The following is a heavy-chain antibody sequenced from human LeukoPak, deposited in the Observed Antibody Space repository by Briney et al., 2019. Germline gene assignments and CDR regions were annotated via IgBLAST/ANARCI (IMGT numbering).Heavy chain of an antibody. D-gene: IGHD1-26*01. V-gene: IGHV3-33*01. CDR3: AREGGSYPLGLRSGLRY. CDR2: IWYDGSNK. CDR1: GFTFSSYG. J-gene: IGHJ4*02. Sequence: GGSLRLSCAASGFTFSSYGMHWVRQAPGRGLEWVAVIWYDGSNKYYADSVKGRFTISRDDSKNTLYLQMNSLRAEDTAVYYCAREGGSYPLGLRSGLRYWGQGTLVTVSS.